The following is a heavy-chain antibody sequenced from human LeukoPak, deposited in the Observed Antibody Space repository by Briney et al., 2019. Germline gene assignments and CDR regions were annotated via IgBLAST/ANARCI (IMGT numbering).Heavy chain of an antibody. Sequence: GGSLRLSGAASGFAVSSSYMSWVRQAPGKGLEWVSIIYSSGSTYYADSVKGRFTISRDSSKNTLYLQMNSLRAEDTAVYYCARASSGYPHYYFDYWGQGTLVTVSS. CDR1: GFAVSSSY. D-gene: IGHD3-22*01. CDR3: ARASSGYPHYYFDY. J-gene: IGHJ4*02. V-gene: IGHV3-53*01. CDR2: IYSSGST.